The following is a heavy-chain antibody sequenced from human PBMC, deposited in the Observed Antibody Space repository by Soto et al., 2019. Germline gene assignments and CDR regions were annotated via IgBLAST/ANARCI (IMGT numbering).Heavy chain of an antibody. J-gene: IGHJ6*02. CDR1: GFSFTYYW. CDR3: ARVPSVVTPGNDYFGVDV. Sequence: EVRLAQSGGEVKKPGESLKISCTGSGFSFTYYWIAWVRQRPGKDLEWMGIIYPNDADTRYNTSFQGQVTISADKSISTAYLQWTSLKTSDTAMYYCARVPSVVTPGNDYFGVDVWGQGTTVIVSS. V-gene: IGHV5-51*01. D-gene: IGHD2-2*01. CDR2: IYPNDADT.